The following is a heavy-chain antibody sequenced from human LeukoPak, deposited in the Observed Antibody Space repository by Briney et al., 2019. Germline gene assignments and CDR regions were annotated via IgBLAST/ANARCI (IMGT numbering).Heavy chain of an antibody. CDR2: IWYDGSNK. CDR1: VFTFSSYC. D-gene: IGHD3-22*01. CDR3: ARDNLRVYYDSSGYPNYYYYGMDV. Sequence: GGSLRLSCAASVFTFSSYCMHWVRQAPCKGLEWVAVIWYDGSNKYYADSVKGRFTISRDNSKNTLYLQMNSLRAEDTAVYYCARDNLRVYYDSSGYPNYYYYGMDVWGQGTTVTVSS. V-gene: IGHV3-33*01. J-gene: IGHJ6*02.